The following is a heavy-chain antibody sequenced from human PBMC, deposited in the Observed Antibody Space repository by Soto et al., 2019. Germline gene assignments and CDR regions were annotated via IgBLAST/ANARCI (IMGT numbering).Heavy chain of an antibody. CDR3: ARESSYQQLVLGNAFDI. Sequence: GASVKVSCKASGGTFSIYAINWVRQAPGQGLEWMGGIIPIFGTANYAQKFQGRVTITADESTSTAYMELSSLRSEDTAVYYCARESSYQQLVLGNAFDIWGQGTMVTVSS. CDR1: GGTFSIYA. D-gene: IGHD6-13*01. CDR2: IIPIFGTA. V-gene: IGHV1-69*13. J-gene: IGHJ3*02.